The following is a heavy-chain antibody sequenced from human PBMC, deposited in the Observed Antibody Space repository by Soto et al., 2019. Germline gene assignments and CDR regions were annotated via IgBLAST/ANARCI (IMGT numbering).Heavy chain of an antibody. CDR2: ISAYNGNT. CDR3: ARVELTSYDFWSGYYYYMDV. Sequence: ASVKVSCKASGYTFTSYGISWVRQAPGQGLEWMGWISAYNGNTNYAQKLQGRVTMTTDTSTSTAYMELRSLRSDDTAVYYCARVELTSYDFWSGYYYYMDVWGKGTTVTVSS. CDR1: GYTFTSYG. V-gene: IGHV1-18*01. J-gene: IGHJ6*03. D-gene: IGHD3-3*01.